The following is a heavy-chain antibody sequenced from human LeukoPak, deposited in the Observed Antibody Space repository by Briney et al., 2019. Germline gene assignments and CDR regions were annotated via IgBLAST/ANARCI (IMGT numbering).Heavy chain of an antibody. CDR3: ARDLNFDY. V-gene: IGHV3-21*01. CDR2: ISSSSSYI. Sequence: EWVSSISSSSSYIFYADSVKGRFTISRDNAKNSLSLQMNSLRAEDTAVYYCARDLNFDYWGQGTLVTVSS. J-gene: IGHJ4*02.